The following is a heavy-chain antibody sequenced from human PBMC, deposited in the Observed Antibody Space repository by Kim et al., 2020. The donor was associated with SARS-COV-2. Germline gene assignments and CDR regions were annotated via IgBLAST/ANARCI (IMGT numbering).Heavy chain of an antibody. CDR1: GYSFTSYW. J-gene: IGHJ3*02. CDR3: ARRGTGTTLLPHYAFDI. D-gene: IGHD1-1*01. CDR2: IYPGDSDT. V-gene: IGHV5-51*01. Sequence: GESLKISCKGSGYSFTSYWIGWVRQMPGKGLEWMGIIYPGDSDTRYSPSFQGQVTISADKSISTAYLQWSSLKASDTAMYYCARRGTGTTLLPHYAFDIWGQGTMVTVSS.